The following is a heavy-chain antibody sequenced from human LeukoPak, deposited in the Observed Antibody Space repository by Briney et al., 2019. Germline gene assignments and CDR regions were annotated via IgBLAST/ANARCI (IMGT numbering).Heavy chain of an antibody. CDR3: AKDTGLGALLWFGELWD. D-gene: IGHD3-10*01. Sequence: GGSLRLSCAASGFTFSSYAMSWVRHAPGKGLEWVSAISGSGGSTYYADSVKGRFTISRDNSKNTLYLQMNSLRAEDTAVYYCAKDTGLGALLWFGELWDWGQGTLVTVSS. CDR1: GFTFSSYA. CDR2: ISGSGGST. V-gene: IGHV3-23*01. J-gene: IGHJ4*02.